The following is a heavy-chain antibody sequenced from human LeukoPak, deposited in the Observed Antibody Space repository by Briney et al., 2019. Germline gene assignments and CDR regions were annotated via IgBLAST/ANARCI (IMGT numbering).Heavy chain of an antibody. D-gene: IGHD2-15*01. V-gene: IGHV3-23*01. CDR2: ISGSGSST. Sequence: GGSLRLSCATSGFSFNNYALSWVRQAPGKGLEWVSTISGSGSSTYHADSVKGRLTIYRDNSKNTLYLQMNSLRGEDTALYNCAKDQGYCSGGSCHWYFGLWGRGTLVTVSS. CDR1: GFSFNNYA. CDR3: AKDQGYCSGGSCHWYFGL. J-gene: IGHJ2*01.